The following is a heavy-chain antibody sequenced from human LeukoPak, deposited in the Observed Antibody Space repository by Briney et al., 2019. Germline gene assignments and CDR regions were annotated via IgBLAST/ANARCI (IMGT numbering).Heavy chain of an antibody. CDR1: GGSISSYY. V-gene: IGHV4-59*12. J-gene: IGHJ3*02. D-gene: IGHD7-27*01. Sequence: SETLSLTCTVSGGSISSYYWSWIRQPPGKGLEWIGYIYYSGSTNYNPSLKSRVTISVDRSKNQFSLKLGSVTAADTAVYYCAPLNWVYPDTFDTWGQGTMVTVSS. CDR2: IYYSGST. CDR3: APLNWVYPDTFDT.